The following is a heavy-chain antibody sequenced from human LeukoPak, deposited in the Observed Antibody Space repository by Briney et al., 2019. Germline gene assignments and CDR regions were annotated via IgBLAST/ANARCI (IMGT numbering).Heavy chain of an antibody. V-gene: IGHV1-2*02. CDR1: GYTFTGYY. J-gene: IGHJ5*02. Sequence: ASVKVSCKASGYTFTGYYMHWVRQAPGQGLEWVGWINPNSGVTNYAQKFQGRVTMTRDTSISTAYMELSRLRSDDTAVYYCARDTGTGNWFDPWGQGTLVTVSS. CDR2: INPNSGVT. CDR3: ARDTGTGNWFDP. D-gene: IGHD4-17*01.